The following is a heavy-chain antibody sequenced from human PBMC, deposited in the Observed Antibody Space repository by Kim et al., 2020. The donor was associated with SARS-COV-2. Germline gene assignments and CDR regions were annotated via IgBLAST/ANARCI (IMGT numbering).Heavy chain of an antibody. Sequence: SETLSLTCTVSGGSISSSSYYWGWIRQPPGKGLEWIGSIYYSGSTYYNPSLKSRVTISVDTSKNQFSLKLSSVTAADTAVYYCARSIVATITSRFDYWGQGTLVTVSS. D-gene: IGHD5-12*01. J-gene: IGHJ4*02. CDR1: GGSISSSSYY. CDR2: IYYSGST. CDR3: ARSIVATITSRFDY. V-gene: IGHV4-39*01.